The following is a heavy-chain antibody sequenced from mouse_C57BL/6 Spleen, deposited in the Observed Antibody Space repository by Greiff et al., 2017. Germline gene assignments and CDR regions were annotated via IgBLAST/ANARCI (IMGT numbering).Heavy chain of an antibody. CDR3: ARHPSFITTVVANVDY. Sequence: EVQGVESGGDLVKPGGSLKLSCAASGFTFSSYGMSWVRQTPDKRLEWVATISSGGSYTYYPDSVKGRFTISRDNAKNTLYLQMSSLKSEDTAMYYCARHPSFITTVVANVDYWGQGTTLTVSS. D-gene: IGHD1-1*01. J-gene: IGHJ2*01. CDR1: GFTFSSYG. V-gene: IGHV5-6*01. CDR2: ISSGGSYT.